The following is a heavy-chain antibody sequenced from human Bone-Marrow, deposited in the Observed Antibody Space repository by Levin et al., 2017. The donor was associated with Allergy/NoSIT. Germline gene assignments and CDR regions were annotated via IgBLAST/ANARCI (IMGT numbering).Heavy chain of an antibody. CDR2: INHSGST. CDR1: GGSFSGYY. J-gene: IGHJ4*02. D-gene: IGHD1-26*01. V-gene: IGHV4-34*01. Sequence: ASETLSLTCAVYGGSFSGYYWSWIRQPPGKGLEWIGEINHSGSTNYNPSLKSRVTISVDTSKNQFSLKLSSVTAADTAVYYCARAELVGATERDYWGQGTLVTVSS. CDR3: ARAELVGATERDY.